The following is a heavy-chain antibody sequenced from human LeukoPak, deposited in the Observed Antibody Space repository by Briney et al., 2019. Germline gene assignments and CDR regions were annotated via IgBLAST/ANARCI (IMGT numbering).Heavy chain of an antibody. J-gene: IGHJ4*02. CDR2: IIPIFGTA. CDR3: ASGRLVYGGLDY. V-gene: IGHV1-69*13. Sequence: ASVKVSCRASGGTFSSYAIGWVRQAPGQGLEWMGGIIPIFGTANYAQKFQGRVTITADESTSTAYMELSSLRSEDTAVYYCASGRLVYGGLDYWGQGTLVTVSS. CDR1: GGTFSSYA. D-gene: IGHD4/OR15-4a*01.